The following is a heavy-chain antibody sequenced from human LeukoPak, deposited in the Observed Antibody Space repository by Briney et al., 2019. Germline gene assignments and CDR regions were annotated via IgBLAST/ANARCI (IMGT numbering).Heavy chain of an antibody. J-gene: IGHJ3*02. Sequence: PGGSLRLSCAASGFTFSDYYMNWIRQAPGKGLEWVSYISSSGSTIYYADSVRGRFTISRDNAKNSLYLQMNSLRAEDTAVYYCARDRHGDYENAFDIWGQGTMVTVSS. CDR2: ISSSGSTI. CDR1: GFTFSDYY. D-gene: IGHD4-17*01. V-gene: IGHV3-11*01. CDR3: ARDRHGDYENAFDI.